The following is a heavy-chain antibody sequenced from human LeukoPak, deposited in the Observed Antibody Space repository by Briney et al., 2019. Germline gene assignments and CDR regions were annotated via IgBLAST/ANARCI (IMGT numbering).Heavy chain of an antibody. D-gene: IGHD6-13*01. CDR1: GFTFSSYA. V-gene: IGHV3-23*01. CDR2: ISGSGGNT. J-gene: IGHJ4*02. Sequence: GGSLRLSCAASGFTFSSYAMSWVCQAPGKGLEWVSAISGSGGNTYYADSVRGRFTISRDNSKNTLYLQMNSLRADDTALYYCAKDGAGGPYSSSWFDYWGQGTLVTVSS. CDR3: AKDGAGGPYSSSWFDY.